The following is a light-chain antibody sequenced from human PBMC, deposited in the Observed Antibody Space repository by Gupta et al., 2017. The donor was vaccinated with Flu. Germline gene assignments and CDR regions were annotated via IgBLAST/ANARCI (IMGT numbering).Light chain of an antibody. Sequence: GERATSNCRSSRNSCDSPNNKKNVAWYRQKPGQPPELLITGASTREYGVPDRFSGGGSGTDFTLTISSLQAEDVAVYYCQQEDSSPRTFGQGTRVEIK. CDR2: GAS. CDR3: QQEDSSPRT. J-gene: IGKJ1*01. V-gene: IGKV4-1*01. CDR1: RNSCDSPNNKKN.